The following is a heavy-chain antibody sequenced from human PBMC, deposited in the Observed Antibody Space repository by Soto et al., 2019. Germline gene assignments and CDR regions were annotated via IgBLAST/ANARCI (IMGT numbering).Heavy chain of an antibody. CDR3: ARDGAVAGDSNFDY. J-gene: IGHJ4*02. Sequence: ASVKVSCKASGYTFTSYAMHWVRQAPGQRLEWMGWINAGNGNTKYSQKFQGRVTITTDTSASTAYMELSSLRSEDTAVYYCARDGAVAGDSNFDYWGQGTLVTLSS. D-gene: IGHD6-19*01. CDR2: INAGNGNT. CDR1: GYTFTSYA. V-gene: IGHV1-3*01.